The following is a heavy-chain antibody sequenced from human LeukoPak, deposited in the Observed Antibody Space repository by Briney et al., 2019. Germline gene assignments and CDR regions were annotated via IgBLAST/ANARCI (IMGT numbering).Heavy chain of an antibody. CDR1: GGSLSGNY. CDR3: ARGGDFSNL. J-gene: IGHJ4*02. Sequence: PSETLSLTCAVYGGSLSGNYWTWIPQHPGKGLEWIGEINHSGYTSYNPSLKSRVTISLDRSKNQFSLKQSSVTAADTAVYFCARGGDFSNLWGQGTLVTVSS. CDR2: INHSGYT. D-gene: IGHD4-11*01. V-gene: IGHV4-34*01.